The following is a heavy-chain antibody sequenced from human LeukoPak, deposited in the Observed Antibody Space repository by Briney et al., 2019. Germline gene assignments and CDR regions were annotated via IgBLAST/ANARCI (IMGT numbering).Heavy chain of an antibody. CDR2: IWYDGKNK. Sequence: PGGSLRLSCAASGFTFSKYGMHWVRQAPGKGLEWVAVIWYDGKNKYYADSVKGRFTISRDNSKNTLYLEMNSLRADDTAVYYCAKDRAVAGTDARCYFDYWGQGTLVTVSA. CDR1: GFTFSKYG. CDR3: AKDRAVAGTDARCYFDY. J-gene: IGHJ4*02. V-gene: IGHV3-33*06. D-gene: IGHD6-19*01.